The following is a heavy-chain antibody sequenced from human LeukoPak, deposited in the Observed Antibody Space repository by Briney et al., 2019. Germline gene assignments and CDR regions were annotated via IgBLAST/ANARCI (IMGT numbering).Heavy chain of an antibody. D-gene: IGHD6-13*01. CDR1: GGTFSSYA. CDR3: ASLAGSSSSTSLDY. CDR2: IIPILGIA. J-gene: IGHJ4*02. Sequence: SVKVSCKASGGTFSSYAISWVRQASGQGLEWMGRIIPILGIANYAQKFQGRVTITADKSTSTAYMELSSLRSEDTAVYYCASLAGSSSSTSLDYWGQGTLVTVSS. V-gene: IGHV1-69*04.